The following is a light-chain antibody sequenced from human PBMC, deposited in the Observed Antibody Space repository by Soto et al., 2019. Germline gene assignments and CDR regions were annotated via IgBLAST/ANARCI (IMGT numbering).Light chain of an antibody. J-gene: IGLJ2*01. CDR1: NNDVGGYKY. Sequence: QSALTQPASVSGSPGQSITISCTGTNNDVGGYKYVSWYHQHPGKAPKLIIYEVSNRLSGVSNRFSGSKSGNTASLTISGLQAEDEAYYYCSSYASSSTHVVFGGGTKVTVL. CDR3: SSYASSSTHVV. CDR2: EVS. V-gene: IGLV2-14*01.